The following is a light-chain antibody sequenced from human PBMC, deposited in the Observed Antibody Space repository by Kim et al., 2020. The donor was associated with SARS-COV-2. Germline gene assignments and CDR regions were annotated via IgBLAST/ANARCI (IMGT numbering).Light chain of an antibody. CDR3: HQYYAAPWT. CDR1: QSALYSSNNKNY. V-gene: IGKV4-1*01. Sequence: DIVMTQSPDSLAVSLGERATINCKSSQSALYSSNNKNYLAWYQQKPGQPPKLLIYWASIRESGVPDRFSGSGSGTDFTLTISSLQAEDVAVYHCHQYYAAPWTFGQGTKVDIK. CDR2: WAS. J-gene: IGKJ1*01.